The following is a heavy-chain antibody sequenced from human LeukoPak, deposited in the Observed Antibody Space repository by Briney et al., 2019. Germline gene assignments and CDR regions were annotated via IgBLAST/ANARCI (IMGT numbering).Heavy chain of an antibody. CDR2: ISYDGGNK. J-gene: IGHJ4*02. Sequence: GGSLRLSCAASGFTFSSYAMHWVRQAPGKGLEWVAVISYDGGNKYYADSVKGRFTTSRDNSKNTLYLQMNSLRAEDTAVYYCAREDYGDSNFFFDYWGQGTLVTVSS. CDR3: AREDYGDSNFFFDY. CDR1: GFTFSSYA. D-gene: IGHD4-17*01. V-gene: IGHV3-30-3*01.